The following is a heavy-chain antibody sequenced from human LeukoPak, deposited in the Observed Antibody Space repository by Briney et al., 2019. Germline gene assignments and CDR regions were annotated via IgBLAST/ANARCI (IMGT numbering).Heavy chain of an antibody. J-gene: IGHJ6*03. CDR1: GGTFSSYD. D-gene: IGHD3-10*01. CDR2: MNPNSGNT. CDR3: ARGVVRRFGELLSTYNYYYYYMDV. V-gene: IGHV1-8*02. Sequence: ASVKVSCKASGGTFSSYDINWVRQATGQGLEWMGWMNPNSGNTGYAQKFQGRVTMTRNTSISTAYIELSSLRSKDTSVYECARGVVRRFGELLSTYNYYYYYMDVWGKGTTVTISS.